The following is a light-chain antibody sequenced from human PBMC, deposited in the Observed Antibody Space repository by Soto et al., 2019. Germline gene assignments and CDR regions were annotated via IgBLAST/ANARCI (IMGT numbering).Light chain of an antibody. V-gene: IGKV1-12*01. CDR1: QSIGDY. J-gene: IGKJ1*01. CDR2: AAS. CDR3: QQANSFPWT. Sequence: DIQMTQSPSSLSASVGDRVTITCRASQSIGDYLAWYQDKPGKAPKLLVYAASSLQSGLPSRFSGSGSGTDFTLTISSLQPEDFATYYCQQANSFPWTFGQGTKVDIK.